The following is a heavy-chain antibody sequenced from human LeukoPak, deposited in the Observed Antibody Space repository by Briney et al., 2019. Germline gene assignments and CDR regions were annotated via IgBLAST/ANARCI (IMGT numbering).Heavy chain of an antibody. J-gene: IGHJ4*02. CDR3: ARNYDFWSGYRKYYFDY. D-gene: IGHD3-3*01. CDR1: GFTFSVYS. CDR2: ITTSSSDM. V-gene: IGHV3-21*01. Sequence: PGGSLRLSCAASGFTFSVYSMNWVRQAPGKGLEWVSSITTSSSDMYYADSVKGRFTISRDNAKNSLFLQMNSLRAEDTAVYYCARNYDFWSGYRKYYFDYWGQGTLVTVSS.